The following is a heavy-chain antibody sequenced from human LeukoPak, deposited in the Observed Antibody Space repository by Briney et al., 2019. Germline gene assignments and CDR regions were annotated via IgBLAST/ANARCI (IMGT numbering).Heavy chain of an antibody. V-gene: IGHV4-59*08. CDR2: IYYSGST. CDR3: ARHPYSNFVLDY. J-gene: IGHJ4*02. D-gene: IGHD4-11*01. CDR1: VGSIRNYY. Sequence: PSETLSLTCTVYVGSIRNYYWSWIRQPPGKGLEWIGYIYYSGSTKYNPSLKSRVTISVDTSKNQFSLKLSSVTAADTAVYYCARHPYSNFVLDYWGQGTLVTVSS.